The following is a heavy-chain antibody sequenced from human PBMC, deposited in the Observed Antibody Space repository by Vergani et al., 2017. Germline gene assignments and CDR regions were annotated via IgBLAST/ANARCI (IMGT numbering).Heavy chain of an antibody. CDR3: ARAADSSSWYNYYYYYYMDV. CDR2: IYYSGST. CDR1: GGSISSYY. D-gene: IGHD6-13*01. J-gene: IGHJ6*03. V-gene: IGHV4-59*01. Sequence: QVQLQESGPGLVKPSETLSLTCTVSGGSISSYYWSWIRQPPGKGLEWIGYIYYSGSTNYNPSLKSRVTISVDTSKNQFSLKLSSVTAADTAVYYCARAADSSSWYNYYYYYYMDVWGKG.